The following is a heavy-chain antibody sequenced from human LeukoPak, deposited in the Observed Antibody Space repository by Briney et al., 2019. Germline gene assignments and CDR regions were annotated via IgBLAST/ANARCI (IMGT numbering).Heavy chain of an antibody. CDR2: INHNRNT. J-gene: IGHJ2*01. CDR1: GGSFSGFY. CDR3: ARVPKYFDL. Sequence: KPSETLSLTCAIYGGSFSGFYWTWIRQPPGKGLGWIGQINHNRNTHYNPSLKSRVTISVDTSKNQFSLKLSSVTAADTAVYYCARVPKYFDLWGRGTLVTVSS. V-gene: IGHV4-34*01.